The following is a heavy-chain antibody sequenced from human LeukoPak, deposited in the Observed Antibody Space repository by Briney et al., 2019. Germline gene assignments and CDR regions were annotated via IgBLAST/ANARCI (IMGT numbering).Heavy chain of an antibody. CDR2: ISGSGGST. Sequence: PGGSLRLSCAASGFTFSSYAMSWVRQAPGKGLEWVSAISGSGGSTYYADSVKGRFTISRDNSKNTLYLQMNSLRAEDTAVYYCAKDYKYAEYSSSAVDYWGQGTLVTVSS. J-gene: IGHJ4*02. CDR1: GFTFSSYA. CDR3: AKDYKYAEYSSSAVDY. D-gene: IGHD6-6*01. V-gene: IGHV3-23*01.